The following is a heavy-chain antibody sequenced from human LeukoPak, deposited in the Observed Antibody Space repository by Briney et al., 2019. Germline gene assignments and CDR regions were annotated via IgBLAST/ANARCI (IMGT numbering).Heavy chain of an antibody. CDR2: ITSRGNT. D-gene: IGHD2-21*01. CDR3: ARDPTRDDC. CDR1: GFTFSSYS. V-gene: IGHV3-21*01. Sequence: GGSLRLSCAASGFTFSSYSMNWVRQAPGQGLEWVSSITSRGNTSYADSVKGRFTISRDNAKNSLYLQMNSLRAEDTAVYYCARDPTRDDCWGQGTLVPVSA. J-gene: IGHJ4*02.